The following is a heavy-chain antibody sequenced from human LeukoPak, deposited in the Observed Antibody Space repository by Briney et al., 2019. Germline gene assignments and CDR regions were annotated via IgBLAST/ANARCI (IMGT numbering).Heavy chain of an antibody. CDR3: ASSAVPDAFDI. Sequence: RASVKVSCKASGGTFSSYAISWVRQAPGQGLEWMGWISAYNGNTNYAQKLQGRVTMTTDTSTSTAYMELRSLRSDDTAVYYCASSAVPDAFDIWGQGTMVTVSS. J-gene: IGHJ3*02. CDR2: ISAYNGNT. D-gene: IGHD3-10*01. CDR1: GGTFSSYA. V-gene: IGHV1-18*01.